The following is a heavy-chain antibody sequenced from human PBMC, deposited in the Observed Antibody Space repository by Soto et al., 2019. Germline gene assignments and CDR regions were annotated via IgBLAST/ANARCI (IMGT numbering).Heavy chain of an antibody. D-gene: IGHD2-21*02. Sequence: SETLFLTCGVSGGTVASSHWWSWVRQSPGRGLEWIGNVYHTGDTNFNPSLQSRVTFSVDKSNNQFSLRLTSVTAADTAVYFCAREIVTAGGNNYFDPWGPGTLVTVSS. CDR2: VYHTGDT. V-gene: IGHV4-4*02. CDR3: AREIVTAGGNNYFDP. J-gene: IGHJ5*02. CDR1: GGTVASSHW.